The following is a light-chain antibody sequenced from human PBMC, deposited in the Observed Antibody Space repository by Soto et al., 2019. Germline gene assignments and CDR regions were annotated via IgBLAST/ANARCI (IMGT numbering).Light chain of an antibody. V-gene: IGKV1-5*03. CDR3: QHYNSYSEA. J-gene: IGKJ1*01. CDR2: KAS. Sequence: DIQMTQSPSTLSASVGARVTITCRASESIDSWLAWHQQKPGRAPKLLISKASSLESGVPSRFSGSGFGTEFTLTISSLQPDDFATYYCQHYNSYSEAFGQGTKVDIK. CDR1: ESIDSW.